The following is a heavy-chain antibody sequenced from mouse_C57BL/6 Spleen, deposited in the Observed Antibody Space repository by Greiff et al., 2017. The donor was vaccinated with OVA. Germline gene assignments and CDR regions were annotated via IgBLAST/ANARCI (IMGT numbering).Heavy chain of an antibody. J-gene: IGHJ1*03. CDR2: IDPNRGGT. CDR1: GYTFTSYW. Sequence: QVQLQQPGAELVKPGASVKLSCKASGYTFTSYWMHWVKQRPGRGLEWIGRIDPNRGGTKYNEKFKSKATLTVDKPSSTAYMQLSSLTSEDSAVYYCARWLWDYDWYFDVWGTGTTVTVSS. V-gene: IGHV1-72*01. CDR3: ARWLWDYDWYFDV. D-gene: IGHD2-4*01.